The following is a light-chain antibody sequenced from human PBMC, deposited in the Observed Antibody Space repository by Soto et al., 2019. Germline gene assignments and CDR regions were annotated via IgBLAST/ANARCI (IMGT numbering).Light chain of an antibody. V-gene: IGKV1-9*01. CDR1: QGISSY. CDR3: QQLNSYPRT. Sequence: DIQLTQSPSFLSASVGDTVTLTCRASQGISSYLAWYQQKPGKAPKLLIYPASTLQSGVPSRISGSGSGTEFTLTISILQPEDFATYYCQQLNSYPRTFGGGTKVEIK. CDR2: PAS. J-gene: IGKJ4*01.